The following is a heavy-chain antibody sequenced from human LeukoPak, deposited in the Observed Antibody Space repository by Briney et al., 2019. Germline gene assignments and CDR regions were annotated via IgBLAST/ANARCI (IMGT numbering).Heavy chain of an antibody. CDR2: ISYDGSNK. V-gene: IGHV3-30*03. D-gene: IGHD3-22*01. CDR3: ASSPVITRD. J-gene: IGHJ4*02. CDR1: GFTFSSYG. Sequence: GRSLRLSCAASGFTFSSYGMHWVRQAPGKGLEWVAVISYDGSNKYYADSVKGRFTISRDNSKNTLYLQMNSLRAEDTAVYYCASSPVITRDWGQGTLVTVSS.